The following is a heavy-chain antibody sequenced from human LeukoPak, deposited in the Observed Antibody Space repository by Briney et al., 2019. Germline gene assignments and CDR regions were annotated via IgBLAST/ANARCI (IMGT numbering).Heavy chain of an antibody. Sequence: GGSLILSCAASGFTFSGSWMSWVRQPPGKVLEWVANIRPDGSEKQYVDTVKGRFTITRDNAKNSLYLEMNSLRAEDTAVYYCLPFTMSSFAFRFDNWGQGTLVTVSS. CDR1: GFTFSGSW. CDR2: IRPDGSEK. J-gene: IGHJ4*02. CDR3: LPFTMSSFAFRFDN. V-gene: IGHV3-7*05. D-gene: IGHD2-2*01.